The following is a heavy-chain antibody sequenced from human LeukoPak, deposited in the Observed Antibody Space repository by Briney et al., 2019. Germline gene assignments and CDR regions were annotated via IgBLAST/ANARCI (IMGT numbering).Heavy chain of an antibody. J-gene: IGHJ6*02. CDR3: GRIAINANNGMDV. D-gene: IGHD1/OR15-1a*01. V-gene: IGHV3-11*01. CDR2: ISSSGSTI. Sequence: GGSLRLSCAAPGFTFSDYYMSWIRQAPGKGLEWVSYISSSGSTIYYADSVKGRFTISRDNAKNSLYLQMNSLRTEDTAVYYCGRIAINANNGMDVWGQGTTVTVSS. CDR1: GFTFSDYY.